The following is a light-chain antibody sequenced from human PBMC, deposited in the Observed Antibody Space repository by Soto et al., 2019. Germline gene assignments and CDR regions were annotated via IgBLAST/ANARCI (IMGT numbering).Light chain of an antibody. J-gene: IGKJ4*01. CDR3: QQSYSTPLT. CDR1: QSIYTC. V-gene: IGKV1-5*03. CDR2: EAS. Sequence: DIQMTQSPSTLSASVGDSVTITCRAGQSIYTCLAWYQQRPGKAPNLLIYEASSLDVGVPSRFSGSGSGTDFTLTIRSLQPEDFATYYCQQSYSTPLTFGGGTKVAI.